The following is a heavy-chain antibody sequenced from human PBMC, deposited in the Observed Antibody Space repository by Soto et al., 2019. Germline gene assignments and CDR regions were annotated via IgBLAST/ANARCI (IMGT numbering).Heavy chain of an antibody. D-gene: IGHD6-13*01. CDR2: ISGSGDST. V-gene: IGHV3-23*01. CDR3: ARRGPGTYFDY. J-gene: IGHJ4*02. Sequence: GRSLRLSCAASGFTFSSYAMNLVRQAPGKGLEWVSVISGSGDSTYYADSVKGRFTISRDNSKNTLYLQMNSLRTEDTAVYYCARRGPGTYFDYWGQGTLVTVSS. CDR1: GFTFSSYA.